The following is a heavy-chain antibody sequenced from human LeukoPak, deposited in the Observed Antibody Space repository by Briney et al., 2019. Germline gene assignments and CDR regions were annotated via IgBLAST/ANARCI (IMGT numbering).Heavy chain of an antibody. CDR1: GGSISSYY. Sequence: SETLSPTCTVSGGSISSYYWSWIRQPPGKGLEWIGYIYYSGSTNYNPSLKSRVTISVDTSKNQFSLKLSSVTAADTAVYYCARGESEYFQHWGQGTLVTVSS. CDR3: ARGESEYFQH. CDR2: IYYSGST. J-gene: IGHJ1*01. V-gene: IGHV4-59*01.